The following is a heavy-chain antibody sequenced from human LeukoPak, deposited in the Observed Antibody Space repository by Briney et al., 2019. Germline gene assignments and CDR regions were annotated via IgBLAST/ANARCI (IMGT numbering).Heavy chain of an antibody. CDR2: IIPIFGTA. J-gene: IGHJ4*02. Sequence: ASVKVSCKASGYTFTGYHMHWVRQAPGQGLEWMGGIIPIFGTANYAQKFQGRVAITADESTSTAYMELSSLRSEDTAVYYCASGRWLNYWGQGTLVTVSS. V-gene: IGHV1-69*13. D-gene: IGHD3-22*01. CDR3: ASGRWLNY. CDR1: GYTFTGYH.